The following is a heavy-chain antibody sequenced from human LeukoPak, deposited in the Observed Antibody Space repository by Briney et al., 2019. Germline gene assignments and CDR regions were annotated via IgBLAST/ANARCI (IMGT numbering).Heavy chain of an antibody. CDR2: ISWNSGSI. J-gene: IGHJ4*02. CDR3: AKARSYYDSSGYPDY. D-gene: IGHD3-22*01. V-gene: IGHV3-9*01. Sequence: GRSLRLSCAASGFTFDDYAMHWVRQAPGKGLEWVSGISWNSGSIGYADSVKGRFTISRDNAKNSLYLQMNSLRAEDTALYYCAKARSYYDSSGYPDYWGQGTLVTVSS. CDR1: GFTFDDYA.